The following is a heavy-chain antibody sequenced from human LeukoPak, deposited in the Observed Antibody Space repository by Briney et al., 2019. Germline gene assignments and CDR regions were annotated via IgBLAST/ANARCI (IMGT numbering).Heavy chain of an antibody. V-gene: IGHV3-21*01. CDR2: ISSSSSYI. J-gene: IGHJ3*02. D-gene: IGHD1-26*01. CDR1: GFTFSSHS. Sequence: GGSLRLSCAASGFTFSSHSMHWVRQAPGKGLEWDSSISSSSSYINYADSVKGRFTISRDNAKNSLYLQMNSLRAEDTAVCYCARGQEWELRAFDIWGQGTMVTVSS. CDR3: ARGQEWELRAFDI.